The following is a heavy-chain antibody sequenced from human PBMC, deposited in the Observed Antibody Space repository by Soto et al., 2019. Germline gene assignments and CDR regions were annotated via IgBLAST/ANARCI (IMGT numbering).Heavy chain of an antibody. CDR1: GGSISSYY. V-gene: IGHV4-4*07. D-gene: IGHD1-26*01. CDR3: VRGGSIMDAPDKYYFDS. Sequence: PSETLSLTCTVSGGSISSYYWSWIRQPAGKGLEWIGRIYTSGSTNYNPSLKSRVTMSVDTSKNQFSLKLSSVTAADTAVYYCVRGGSIMDAPDKYYFDSWGPGTLVTVSS. J-gene: IGHJ4*02. CDR2: IYTSGST.